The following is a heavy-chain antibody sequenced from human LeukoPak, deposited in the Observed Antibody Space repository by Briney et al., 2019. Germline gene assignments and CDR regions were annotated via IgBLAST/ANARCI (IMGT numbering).Heavy chain of an antibody. CDR1: GGSISSGGFS. J-gene: IGHJ4*02. CDR2: IYQSGTT. D-gene: IGHD6-13*01. V-gene: IGHV4-30-2*01. CDR3: GRGGIAAAASGVDF. Sequence: SQTLSLTCAVSGGSISSGGFSWNWIRQPPGKGLEWIGYIYQSGTTYYNPSLRSRVTISVDRPKNQFSLKLSSVTAADTAVYYCGRGGIAAAASGVDFWGPGTLVTVSS.